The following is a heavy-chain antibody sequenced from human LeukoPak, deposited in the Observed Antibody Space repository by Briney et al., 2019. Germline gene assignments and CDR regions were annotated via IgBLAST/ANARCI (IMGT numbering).Heavy chain of an antibody. Sequence: VASVKVSCKASGYTFTSYGISWVRQAPGQELEWMGWISGYNGNTNYAQKLQGSVTMTTDTSTNTAYKELRSLSSDDTAVYYCARVWFGSRAGNDYWGQGTLVTVSS. CDR2: ISGYNGNT. CDR1: GYTFTSYG. J-gene: IGHJ4*02. V-gene: IGHV1-18*01. D-gene: IGHD3-16*01. CDR3: ARVWFGSRAGNDY.